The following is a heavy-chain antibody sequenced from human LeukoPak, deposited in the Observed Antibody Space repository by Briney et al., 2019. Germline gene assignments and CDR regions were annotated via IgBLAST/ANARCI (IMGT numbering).Heavy chain of an antibody. V-gene: IGHV1-46*01. CDR2: IYPRDGST. J-gene: IGHJ4*02. CDR3: ARDQEGFDY. CDR1: GYTFTGYY. Sequence: ASVKVSCKASGYTFTGYYMHWVRQAPGQGLEWMGMIYPRDGSTSYAQKFQGRVTVTRDTSTSIVHMELSGLRSEDTAVYYRARDQEGFDYWGQGTLVTVSS.